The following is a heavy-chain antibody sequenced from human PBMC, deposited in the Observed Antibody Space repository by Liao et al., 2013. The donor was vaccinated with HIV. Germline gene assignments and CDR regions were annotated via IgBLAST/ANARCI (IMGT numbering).Heavy chain of an antibody. Sequence: QVQLQQWGAGLLKPSETLSLTCTVSGDSITSGYWGWIRQSPGKGLEWIGYISGSGSTNHSPSLKSRVTISVDMSDSQFFLELSSVTAADTGVYYCARLGQPSESYYKGGYYYMDVWGKGTTVTVSS. CDR3: ARLGQPSESYYKGGYYYMDV. V-gene: IGHV4-59*01. CDR1: GDSITSGY. D-gene: IGHD3-10*01. J-gene: IGHJ6*03. CDR2: ISGSGST.